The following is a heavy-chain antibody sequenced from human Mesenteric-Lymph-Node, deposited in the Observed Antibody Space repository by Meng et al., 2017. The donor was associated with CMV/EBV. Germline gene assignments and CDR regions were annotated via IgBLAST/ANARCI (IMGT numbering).Heavy chain of an antibody. CDR2: ISSSSSYI. CDR3: ARDQRHAFDI. J-gene: IGHJ3*02. CDR1: GFTFSSYS. D-gene: IGHD6-25*01. V-gene: IGHV3-21*01. Sequence: GESLKISCAASGFTFSSYSMNWVRQAPGKGLEWVSSISSSSSYIYYADSVKGRFTISRDNAKNSLYLQMNSLRAEDTAVYYCARDQRHAFDIWDQGTMVTVSS.